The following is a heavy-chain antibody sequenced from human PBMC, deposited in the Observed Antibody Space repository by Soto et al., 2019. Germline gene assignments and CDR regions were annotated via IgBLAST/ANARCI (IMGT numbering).Heavy chain of an antibody. Sequence: SETLSLTCTVSGGSISSYYWSWIRQPAGKGLEWIGRIYTSGSTNYNPSLKSRVTMSVDTSKNQFSLKLSSVTAADTAVYYCARGPIAARPGAISYFDYWGQGTLVTVSS. J-gene: IGHJ4*02. CDR2: IYTSGST. D-gene: IGHD6-6*01. CDR1: GGSISSYY. CDR3: ARGPIAARPGAISYFDY. V-gene: IGHV4-4*07.